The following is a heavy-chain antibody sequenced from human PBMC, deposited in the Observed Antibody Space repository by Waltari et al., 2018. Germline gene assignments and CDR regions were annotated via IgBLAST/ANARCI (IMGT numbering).Heavy chain of an antibody. J-gene: IGHJ4*02. CDR2: MNQDGSEK. Sequence: DVLLVESGGDLVQPGGSLRLSCAASGFSFSSWYMSWFRQAPGKGLEWGANMNQDGSEKNYVDSVKGRFTISRDNAKKSLSLQMNSLRVEDTAVYYCARAPKRTSSEVDYWGQGTLVTVSS. V-gene: IGHV3-7*01. CDR1: GFSFSSWY. D-gene: IGHD6-19*01. CDR3: ARAPKRTSSEVDY.